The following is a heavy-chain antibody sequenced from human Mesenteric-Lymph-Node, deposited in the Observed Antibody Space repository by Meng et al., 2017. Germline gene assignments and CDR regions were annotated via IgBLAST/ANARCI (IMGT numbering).Heavy chain of an antibody. D-gene: IGHD3-10*01. CDR3: ARAPRGLVGDLWFGELLGHGMDV. CDR1: GYTLTELS. Sequence: ASVKVSCKVSGYTLTELSMHWVRQAPGKGLEWMGGFDPEDGETIYAQKFQGRVTMTEDTSTDTAYMELSSLRSEDTAVYYCARAPRGLVGDLWFGELLGHGMDVWGQGTTVTVSS. CDR2: FDPEDGET. V-gene: IGHV1-24*01. J-gene: IGHJ6*02.